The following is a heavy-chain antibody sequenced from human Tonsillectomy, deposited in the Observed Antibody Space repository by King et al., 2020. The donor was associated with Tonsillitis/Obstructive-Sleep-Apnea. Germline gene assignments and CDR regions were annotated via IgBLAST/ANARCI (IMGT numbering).Heavy chain of an antibody. CDR1: GFTFDDYA. Sequence: VQLVESGGGLVQPGRSLRLSCAASGFTFDDYAIHWVRQGPGKGLEWVSGFSWSGANIAYAESVKGRFTISRDNAKNSLYLQMNSLRPEDTPLYFCTKVGPSFCSRSSCYLDVWGKGTTVTVSS. CDR2: FSWSGANI. D-gene: IGHD2-15*01. V-gene: IGHV3-9*01. CDR3: TKVGPSFCSRSSCYLDV. J-gene: IGHJ6*04.